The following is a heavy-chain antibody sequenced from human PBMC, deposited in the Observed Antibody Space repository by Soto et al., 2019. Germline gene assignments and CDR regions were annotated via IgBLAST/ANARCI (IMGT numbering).Heavy chain of an antibody. Sequence: QVQLQESGPGLVKPSETLSLTCTVSGGSITRGGYYWSWIRQHPGKGLEWIGYIYNSGTTYYNPSLNSRVTISVDTSKNQFSLKLTTVTAADTAVYYCARDPAPWGQGTLVTFSS. V-gene: IGHV4-31*03. CDR1: GGSITRGGYY. J-gene: IGHJ5*02. CDR3: ARDPAP. CDR2: IYNSGTT.